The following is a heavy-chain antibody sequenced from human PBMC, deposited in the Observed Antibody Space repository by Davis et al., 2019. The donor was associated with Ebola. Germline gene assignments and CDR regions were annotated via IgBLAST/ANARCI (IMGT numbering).Heavy chain of an antibody. CDR2: ISSSGKT. V-gene: IGHV3-64D*08. CDR3: VKEGTTTIWVDSDN. J-gene: IGHJ4*02. Sequence: GESLKISRSAPGITLRAHTMHLVRPAPGKGLEYVSVISSSGKTYYADSVKGRFTISRDNSQNNVYLQMTSLRVEDTAVYYCVKEGTTTIWVDSDNWGQGTLVTVAS. D-gene: IGHD1-26*01. CDR1: GITLRAHT.